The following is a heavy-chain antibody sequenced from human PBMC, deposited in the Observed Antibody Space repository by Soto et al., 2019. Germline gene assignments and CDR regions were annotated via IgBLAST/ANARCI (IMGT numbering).Heavy chain of an antibody. CDR3: AREGYCSGGSCPTYYYYYGMDV. CDR2: ISAYNGNT. CDR1: GYTFTSYG. Sequence: QVQLVQSGAEVKKPGASVKVSCKASGYTFTSYGISWVRQAPGQGLEWMGWISAYNGNTNYAQKLQGRVTMTTDTSTSTDYMELRSLRSDDTAVYYCAREGYCSGGSCPTYYYYYGMDVWGQGTTVTVSS. V-gene: IGHV1-18*01. J-gene: IGHJ6*02. D-gene: IGHD2-15*01.